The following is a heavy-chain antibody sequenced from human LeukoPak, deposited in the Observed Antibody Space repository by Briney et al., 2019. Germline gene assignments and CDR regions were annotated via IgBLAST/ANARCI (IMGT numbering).Heavy chain of an antibody. Sequence: SETLSLTCTVSGGSISSGGYYWSWIRQHPGKGLEWIGYIYYSGSTYYNPSLKSRVTISVDTSKNQFSLKLSSVTAADTAVYYCARDQVCYYGMDVWGQGTTVTVSS. J-gene: IGHJ6*02. CDR1: GGSISSGGYY. CDR3: ARDQVCYYGMDV. CDR2: IYYSGST. V-gene: IGHV4-31*03.